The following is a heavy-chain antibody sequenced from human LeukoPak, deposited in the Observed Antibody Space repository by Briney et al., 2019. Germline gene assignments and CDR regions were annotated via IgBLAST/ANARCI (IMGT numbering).Heavy chain of an antibody. CDR2: IKQDGSEK. Sequence: AGGSLRLSCAASGFTFSSYWMSWVRQAPGKGLEWVANIKQDGSEKYYVDSVKGRFTISRDNAKNSLYLQMNSLRAEDTAVYYCAREGAYYYGSSGNWFDPWGQGTLVTVSS. CDR3: AREGAYYYGSSGNWFDP. CDR1: GFTFSSYW. J-gene: IGHJ5*02. V-gene: IGHV3-7*01. D-gene: IGHD3-10*01.